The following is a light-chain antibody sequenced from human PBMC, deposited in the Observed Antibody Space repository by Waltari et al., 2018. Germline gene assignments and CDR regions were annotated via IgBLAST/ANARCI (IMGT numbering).Light chain of an antibody. CDR2: AAS. V-gene: IGKV1-39*01. J-gene: IGKJ4*01. CDR3: QQSHSAPLA. CDR1: RAISNY. Sequence: DIQMTQSPSSLSASVGDRVTITCRASRAISNYVNWYQQRPGLAPKLLNYAASTLQGGVPTRFTVSGSGTDFTLTISSLQIEDFATYYCQQSHSAPLAFGGGTRLEI.